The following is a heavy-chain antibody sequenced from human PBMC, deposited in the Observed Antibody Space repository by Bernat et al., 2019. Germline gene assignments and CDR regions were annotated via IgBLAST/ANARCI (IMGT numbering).Heavy chain of an antibody. J-gene: IGHJ6*02. Sequence: QVQLVQSGAEVKKPGASVKVSCKASGYTFTSYGISWVRQAPGQGLEWMGWISAYNGNTNYEQKRQGRVTMTTDTSTSTAYMELRSLRSDDTAVYYCAREPPRYSSSPTAYYYYGMDVWGQGTTVTVSS. CDR1: GYTFTSYG. CDR3: AREPPRYSSSPTAYYYYGMDV. V-gene: IGHV1-18*01. D-gene: IGHD6-13*01. CDR2: ISAYNGNT.